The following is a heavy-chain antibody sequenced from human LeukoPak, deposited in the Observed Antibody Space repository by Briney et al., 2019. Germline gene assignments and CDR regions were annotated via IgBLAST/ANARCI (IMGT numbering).Heavy chain of an antibody. CDR2: IYPGDSDT. CDR3: ARGSSVGRQLWLPQTLFDY. V-gene: IGHV5-51*01. J-gene: IGHJ4*02. Sequence: GESLKISCKGSGYTFTSYWIGWVRQMPGKGLEWMGIIYPGDSDTRYSPSFQGQVTISADKSISTAYLQWSSLKASDTAMYYCARGSSVGRQLWLPQTLFDYWGQGTLVTVSS. D-gene: IGHD5-18*01. CDR1: GYTFTSYW.